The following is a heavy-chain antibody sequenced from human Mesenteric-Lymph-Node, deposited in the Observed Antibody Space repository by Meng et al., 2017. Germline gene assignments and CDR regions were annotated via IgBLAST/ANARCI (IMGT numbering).Heavy chain of an antibody. Sequence: GESLKISCAASGFTFSSYEMNWVRQAPGKGLEWVSYISSSGSTIYYADSVKGRFTISRDNAKNSLYLQMNSLRAEDTDVYYCASSSWELPRGRAFDIWGQGTMVTVSS. D-gene: IGHD1-26*01. CDR1: GFTFSSYE. J-gene: IGHJ3*02. V-gene: IGHV3-48*03. CDR2: ISSSGSTI. CDR3: ASSSWELPRGRAFDI.